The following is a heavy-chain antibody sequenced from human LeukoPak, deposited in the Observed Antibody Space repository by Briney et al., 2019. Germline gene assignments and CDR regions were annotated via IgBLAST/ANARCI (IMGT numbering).Heavy chain of an antibody. CDR3: ARETVEMGPPYYFDY. CDR1: GGSISSSSYY. CDR2: IYYSGST. V-gene: IGHV4-39*07. J-gene: IGHJ4*02. Sequence: PSETLSLTCTVSGGSISSSSYYWGWLRQPPGKGPEWIGSIYYSGSTYYNPSLKSRVTISVDTSKNQFSLKLSSVTAADTAVYYCARETVEMGPPYYFDYWGQGTLVTVSS. D-gene: IGHD5-24*01.